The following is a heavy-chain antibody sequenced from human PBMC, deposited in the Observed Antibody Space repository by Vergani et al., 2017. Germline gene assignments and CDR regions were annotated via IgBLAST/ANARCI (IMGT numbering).Heavy chain of an antibody. Sequence: EVQLLESGGGLVQPGGSLRLSCAASGFTFSSYAMSWVRQAPGKGLEYVSAISSNGGSTYYANSVKGRFTISRDNSKNTLYLQMGSLRAEDMAVYYCARWLTSPVDAFDIWGQGTMVTVSS. J-gene: IGHJ3*02. CDR2: ISSNGGST. CDR3: ARWLTSPVDAFDI. D-gene: IGHD6-19*01. CDR1: GFTFSSYA. V-gene: IGHV3-64*01.